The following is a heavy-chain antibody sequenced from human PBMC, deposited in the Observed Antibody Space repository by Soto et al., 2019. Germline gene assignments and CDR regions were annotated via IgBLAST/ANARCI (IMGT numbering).Heavy chain of an antibody. V-gene: IGHV1-18*01. CDR2: ISTNNGNT. J-gene: IGHJ4*02. CDR1: GYTFTSYG. CDR3: ARDSYYYDSSGYYGYFDY. D-gene: IGHD3-22*01. Sequence: GASVKVSCKASGYTFTSYGISWVRQAPGQGLEWMGWISTNNGNTNYAQKLQGRVTMTTDNSKNTLYLQMNSLRAEDTAVYYCARDSYYYDSSGYYGYFDYWGQGTLVPVSS.